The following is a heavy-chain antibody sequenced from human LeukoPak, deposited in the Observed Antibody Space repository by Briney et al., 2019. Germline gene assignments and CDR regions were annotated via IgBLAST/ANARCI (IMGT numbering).Heavy chain of an antibody. Sequence: SETLSLTCTVSGGSISSGSYYWSWIRQPAGKGLEWIGRIYTSGSTNYNPSLKSRVTISVDTSKNQFSLKLTSVTAADTAVYYCAREGPYIVPLAVWGKGTTVTVSS. J-gene: IGHJ6*04. V-gene: IGHV4-61*02. D-gene: IGHD5-12*01. CDR2: IYTSGST. CDR3: AREGPYIVPLAV. CDR1: GGSISSGSYY.